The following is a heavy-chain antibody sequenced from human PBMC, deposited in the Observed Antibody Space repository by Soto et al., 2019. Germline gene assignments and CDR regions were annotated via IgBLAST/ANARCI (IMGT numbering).Heavy chain of an antibody. CDR1: GGSISSDGFY. V-gene: IGHV4-31*03. Sequence: QVQLQESGPGLVKPSQTLSLSCTVSGGSISSDGFYWSWIRQHPGKGLEWIGYIYYSGSTYYNPCLKSRVSISVDTSKSQFSLKESSVTVADTAVYYCARHVRSRKAIDYWGQGTLVTVSS. J-gene: IGHJ4*02. CDR3: ARHVRSRKAIDY. CDR2: IYYSGST.